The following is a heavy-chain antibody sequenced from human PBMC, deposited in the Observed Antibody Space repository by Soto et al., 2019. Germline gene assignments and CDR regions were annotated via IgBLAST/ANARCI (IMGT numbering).Heavy chain of an antibody. D-gene: IGHD3-3*01. V-gene: IGHV1-18*01. Sequence: GASVKVSCKASGYTFTSYGISWVRQAPGQGLEWKGWISAYNGNTNYAQKLQGRVTMTTDTSTSTAYMELRSLRSDDTAVYYCARGLRFLEWSNPPYFDYWGQGTLVTVSS. CDR2: ISAYNGNT. CDR1: GYTFTSYG. CDR3: ARGLRFLEWSNPPYFDY. J-gene: IGHJ4*02.